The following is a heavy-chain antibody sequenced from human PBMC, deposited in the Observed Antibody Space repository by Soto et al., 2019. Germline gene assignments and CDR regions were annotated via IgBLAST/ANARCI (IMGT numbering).Heavy chain of an antibody. CDR2: IIPIFGTA. Sequence: QVQLVQSGAEVKKPGSSVKVSCKASGGTFSSYAISWVRQAPGQGLEWMGGIIPIFGTANYAQKFQGRVTITADESMSTAYMELSSLRSEDTAVYYCARGGQRRSSYTRYKGAGMDVWGQGTTVTVSS. V-gene: IGHV1-69*01. J-gene: IGHJ6*02. CDR3: ARGGQRRSSYTRYKGAGMDV. D-gene: IGHD5-18*01. CDR1: GGTFSSYA.